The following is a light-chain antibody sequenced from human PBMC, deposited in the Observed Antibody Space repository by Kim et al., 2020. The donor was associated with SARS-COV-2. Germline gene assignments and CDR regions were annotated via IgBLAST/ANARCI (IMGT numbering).Light chain of an antibody. Sequence: SLSPGSRATLSCRASQSVSSYLAWYQQNPGQAPRLLIYDASNRATGIPARFSGSGSGTDFTLTISSLEPEDFAVYYCQQRSNWLTFGGGTKVEIK. J-gene: IGKJ4*01. CDR1: QSVSSY. CDR3: QQRSNWLT. V-gene: IGKV3-11*01. CDR2: DAS.